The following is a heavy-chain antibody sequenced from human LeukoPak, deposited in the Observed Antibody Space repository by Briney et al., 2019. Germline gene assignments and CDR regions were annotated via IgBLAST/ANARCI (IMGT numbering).Heavy chain of an antibody. Sequence: SETLSLTCAVYGGSFSCYYWSWISQPPGKRLEWIGEINHSGSTNYNPSLKSRVTISVDTSKNQFSLKLSSVTAADTAVYYCASGGSFDPPESYYYYMDVWGKGTTVTVSS. D-gene: IGHD3-9*01. CDR1: GGSFSCYY. CDR3: ASGGSFDPPESYYYYMDV. CDR2: INHSGST. J-gene: IGHJ6*03. V-gene: IGHV4-34*01.